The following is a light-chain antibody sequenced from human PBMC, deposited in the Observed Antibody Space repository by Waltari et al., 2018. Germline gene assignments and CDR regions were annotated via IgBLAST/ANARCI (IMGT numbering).Light chain of an antibody. CDR1: QGVSSK. CDR2: GAA. V-gene: IGKV3-15*01. J-gene: IGKJ1*01. CDR3: QQYSGWPWT. Sequence: EIVMTQSPATLSVSPGERATLSCSASQGVSSKLAWYQQKPGQPPRLLIYGAATRATGIPARFSGSGSGTEFSLTISSLQSEDFAVYYCQQYSGWPWTFGQGTKVEIK.